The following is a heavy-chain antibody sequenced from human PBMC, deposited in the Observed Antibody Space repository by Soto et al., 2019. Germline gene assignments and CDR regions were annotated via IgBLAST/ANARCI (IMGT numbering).Heavy chain of an antibody. CDR1: GYTFTGYY. J-gene: IGHJ4*02. V-gene: IGHV1-2*02. Sequence: ASVNVSCKSSGYTFTGYYMHWVRQAPGQGLEWMGWINPNSGGTNYAQKFQGRVTMTRDTSISTAYMELSRLRSDDTAVYYCARDQYGEMATSPFDYWGQGTLVTVSS. CDR3: ARDQYGEMATSPFDY. CDR2: INPNSGGT. D-gene: IGHD3-10*01.